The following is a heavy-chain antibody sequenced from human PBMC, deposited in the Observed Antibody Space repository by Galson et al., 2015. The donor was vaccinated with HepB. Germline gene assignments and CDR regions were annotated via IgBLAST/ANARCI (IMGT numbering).Heavy chain of an antibody. D-gene: IGHD4-23*01. Sequence: SLRLSCAASGFTFSSYSMNWVRQAPGKGLEWVSSISSSSSYIYYADSVKGRFTISRDNAKNSLYLQMNSLRAEDTAVYYCARGGNYGGNSDHFDYWGQGTLVTVSS. CDR3: ARGGNYGGNSDHFDY. CDR2: ISSSSSYI. V-gene: IGHV3-21*01. J-gene: IGHJ4*02. CDR1: GFTFSSYS.